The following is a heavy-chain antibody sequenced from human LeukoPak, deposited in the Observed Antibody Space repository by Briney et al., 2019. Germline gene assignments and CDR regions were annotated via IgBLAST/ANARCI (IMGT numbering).Heavy chain of an antibody. CDR2: IYYSGST. CDR3: ARGGTTVTPGLLWFDP. Sequence: SETLSLTCSVSGVSISSHYWSWIRQPPGKGLEWIGYIYYSGSTKYNPSLKSRVTISVDTSKNQFSLKLSSVTAADTAVYYCARGGTTVTPGLLWFDPWGQGTLVSVSS. D-gene: IGHD4-17*01. CDR1: GVSISSHY. J-gene: IGHJ5*02. V-gene: IGHV4-59*11.